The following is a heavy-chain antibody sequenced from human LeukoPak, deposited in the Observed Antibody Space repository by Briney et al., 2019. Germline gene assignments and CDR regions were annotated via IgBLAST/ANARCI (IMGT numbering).Heavy chain of an antibody. J-gene: IGHJ4*02. V-gene: IGHV3-23*01. CDR3: AKAAGYSYGKYFFDS. D-gene: IGHD5-18*01. CDR2: ITGSGGST. Sequence: GGSLRLSCAASGFTFSTSGMSWVRQAPGKGLEWVSTITGSGGSTYYADSVKGRFTISRDNSKNTVYLQMNSLRAEDTAVYYCAKAAGYSYGKYFFDSWGQGALVTVSS. CDR1: GFTFSTSG.